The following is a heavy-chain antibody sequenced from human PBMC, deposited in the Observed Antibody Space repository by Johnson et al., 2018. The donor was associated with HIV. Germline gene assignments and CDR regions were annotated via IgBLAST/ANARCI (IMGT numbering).Heavy chain of an antibody. CDR3: ARDIFYTDTAFDI. Sequence: QMLLVESGGGVVQPGRSLRLSCAASGFTFSSYGMHWVRQAPGKGLEWVSVIYSGGSTYYADSVKGRFTISRDNSKNTLYLQMNSLRAEDTALYYCARDIFYTDTAFDIWGQGTMVTVSS. CDR2: IYSGGST. V-gene: IGHV3-NL1*01. J-gene: IGHJ3*02. CDR1: GFTFSSYG.